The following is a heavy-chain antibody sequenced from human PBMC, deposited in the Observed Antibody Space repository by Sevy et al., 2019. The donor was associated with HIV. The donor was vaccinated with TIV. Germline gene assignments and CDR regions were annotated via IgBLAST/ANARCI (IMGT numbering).Heavy chain of an antibody. D-gene: IGHD5-18*01. CDR1: GGSMRSYY. CDR2: IYYSGTT. V-gene: IGHV4-59*01. J-gene: IGHJ4*02. CDR3: ARGDGFSYGPLHS. Sequence: SETLSLTCTVSGGSMRSYYWSWVRQPPGKGLEWIGYIYYSGTTSYNPPLKSRVIISIDTSKNQFSLKLSSVTAADTAIYYCARGDGFSYGPLHSWGQGTLVTVSS.